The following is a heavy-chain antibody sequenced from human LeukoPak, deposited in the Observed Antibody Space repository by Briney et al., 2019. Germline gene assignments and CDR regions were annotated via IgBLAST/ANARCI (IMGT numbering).Heavy chain of an antibody. CDR2: IIPILGIA. CDR1: GGTFSSYT. Sequence: GSSVKVSCKASGGTFSSYTISWVRQAPGQGLEWMGRIIPILGIANYAQKFQGRVTITADKSTSTAYMELSSLRSEDTAVYYCARSRGSSTSPQRFDPWGQGTLVTASS. D-gene: IGHD2-2*01. V-gene: IGHV1-69*02. CDR3: ARSRGSSTSPQRFDP. J-gene: IGHJ5*02.